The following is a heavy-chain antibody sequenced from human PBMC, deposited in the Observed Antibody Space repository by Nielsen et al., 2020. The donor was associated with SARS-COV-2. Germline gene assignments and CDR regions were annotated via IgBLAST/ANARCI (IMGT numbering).Heavy chain of an antibody. J-gene: IGHJ4*02. CDR2: IWYDGSNK. V-gene: IGHV3-33*01. Sequence: GGSLRLSCAASGFTFSSYGMHWVRQAPGKGLEWVAVIWYDGSNKYYADSVKGRFTISRDNSKNTLYLQMNSLRAEGTAVYYCARDGMGEYSSGWYYFDYWGQGTLVTVSS. CDR3: ARDGMGEYSSGWYYFDY. CDR1: GFTFSSYG. D-gene: IGHD6-19*01.